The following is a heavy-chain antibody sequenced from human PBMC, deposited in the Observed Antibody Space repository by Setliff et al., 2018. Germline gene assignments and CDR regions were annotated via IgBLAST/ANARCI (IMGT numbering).Heavy chain of an antibody. CDR2: ISAYNGNI. Sequence: ASVKVSCKASGYTFTSYGVSWVRQAPGQGLEWMGWISAYNGNINYAQKFQGRVTMTTDTYTSTANMELRSLRSDDTAVYYCARRNFYYDSSGFALYYYYMDVWGKGTTVTVSS. D-gene: IGHD3-22*01. CDR1: GYTFTSYG. V-gene: IGHV1-18*01. J-gene: IGHJ6*03. CDR3: ARRNFYYDSSGFALYYYYMDV.